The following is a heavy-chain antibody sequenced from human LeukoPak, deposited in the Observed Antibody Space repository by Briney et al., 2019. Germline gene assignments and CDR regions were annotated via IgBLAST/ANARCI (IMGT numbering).Heavy chain of an antibody. CDR3: AREVGGRVDY. CDR2: INPSGYRT. V-gene: IGHV1-46*01. J-gene: IGHJ4*02. Sequence: ASVKVSCKASGDTFTNYHMHWVRQAPGQGLEWMGIINPSGYRTSNAQKFQGRLSMTRDTSTITVYMELRSLRSEDTAVYYCAREVGGRVDYWGQGTLVTVSS. CDR1: GDTFTNYH. D-gene: IGHD6-19*01.